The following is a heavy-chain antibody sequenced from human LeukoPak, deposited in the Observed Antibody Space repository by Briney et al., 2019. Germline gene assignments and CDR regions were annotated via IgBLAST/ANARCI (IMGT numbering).Heavy chain of an antibody. Sequence: SETLSLTCTVSGGSISSSSYYWGWIRQPPGKGLEWIGSIYYSGSTYYNPSLKSRVTMSVDTSKNQFSLRLSSVTAADTAVYYCARVSSSGWPEYYYYYYMDVWGKGTTVTVSS. CDR1: GGSISSSSYY. J-gene: IGHJ6*03. V-gene: IGHV4-39*07. CDR2: IYYSGST. D-gene: IGHD6-19*01. CDR3: ARVSSSGWPEYYYYYYMDV.